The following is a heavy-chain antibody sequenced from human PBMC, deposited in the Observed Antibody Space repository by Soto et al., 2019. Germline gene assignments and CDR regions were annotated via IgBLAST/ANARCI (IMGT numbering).Heavy chain of an antibody. CDR2: IIPIFGTA. V-gene: IGHV1-69*12. D-gene: IGHD3-3*01. CDR3: ATIYDFWSGYTPSLDY. Sequence: QVQLVQSGAEVKKPGSSVKVSCKASGGTFSSYAISWVRQAPGQGLEWMGGIIPIFGTANYAQKFQGRVTITADESTSPASMELSSLRSEDTAVYYCATIYDFWSGYTPSLDYWGQGTLVTVSS. CDR1: GGTFSSYA. J-gene: IGHJ4*02.